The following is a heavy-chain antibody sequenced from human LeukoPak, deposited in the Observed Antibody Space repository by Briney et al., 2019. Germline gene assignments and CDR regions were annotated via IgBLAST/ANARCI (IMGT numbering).Heavy chain of an antibody. CDR1: GGSISSSSYY. J-gene: IGHJ5*02. D-gene: IGHD6-19*01. Sequence: PSETLSLTCTVSGGSISSSSYYWGWIRQPPGKGLEWIGSIYYSGSTYYNPSLKSRVTISVDTSKNQFSLKLSSVTAADTAVYYCARSPYSSGWSDWFDPWGQGTLVTVSS. CDR3: ARSPYSSGWSDWFDP. CDR2: IYYSGST. V-gene: IGHV4-39*07.